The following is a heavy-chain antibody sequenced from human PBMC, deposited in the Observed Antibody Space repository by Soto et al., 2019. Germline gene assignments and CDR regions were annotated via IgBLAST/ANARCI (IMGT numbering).Heavy chain of an antibody. CDR2: IFPSDSDT. CDR3: ARRPGSWFDP. V-gene: IGHV5-51*01. D-gene: IGHD3-10*01. CDR1: GYSFTTSW. Sequence: RGESLKISCKASGYSFTTSWIGWVRQMPGKGLEWMGIIFPSDSDTRYSPSFQGQVTISVDKSISTAYLQWSSLKASDSAMYYCARRPGSWFDPWGQGXLVTVYS. J-gene: IGHJ5*02.